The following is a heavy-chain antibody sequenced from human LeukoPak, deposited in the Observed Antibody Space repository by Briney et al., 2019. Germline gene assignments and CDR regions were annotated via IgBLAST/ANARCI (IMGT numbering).Heavy chain of an antibody. CDR3: ASAYYDFWSGHKVNWFDP. CDR1: GYTFTGYY. CDR2: INPNSGGT. J-gene: IGHJ5*02. D-gene: IGHD3-3*01. V-gene: IGHV1-2*06. Sequence: GASVKVSCKASGYTFTGYYVHWVRQAPGQGLEWMGRINPNSGGTNYAQKFQGRVTMTRDTSISTAYMELSRLRSDDTAVYYCASAYYDFWSGHKVNWFDPWGQGTLVTVSS.